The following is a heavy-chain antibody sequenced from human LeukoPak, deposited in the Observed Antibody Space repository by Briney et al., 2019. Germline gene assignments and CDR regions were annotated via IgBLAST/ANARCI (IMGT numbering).Heavy chain of an antibody. D-gene: IGHD3-10*01. CDR2: IWYDGSNK. Sequence: GRSLRLSCAASGFTFSSYGMHWVRQAPGKGLEWVAVIWYDGSNKYYADSVKGRFTISRDNSKNTLYLQMNSLRAEDTAVYYCAKDVYYPGYFDYWGQGTLVTVSS. J-gene: IGHJ4*02. CDR3: AKDVYYPGYFDY. CDR1: GFTFSSYG. V-gene: IGHV3-33*06.